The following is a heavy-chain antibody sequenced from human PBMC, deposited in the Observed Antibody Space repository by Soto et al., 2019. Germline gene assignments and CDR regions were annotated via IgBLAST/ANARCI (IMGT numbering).Heavy chain of an antibody. D-gene: IGHD3-22*01. CDR3: ARGGGGSYYESTTFYYSYFDY. CDR2: VSGYNGHS. CDR1: NETLTTYG. V-gene: IGHV1-18*01. Sequence: ASVKVSCKASNETLTTYGISWVWQAPGQGLEWMGWVSGYNGHSSSAQKFQDRVIMTTDTSTNTAYMELRSLTPDDTAVFYCARGGGGSYYESTTFYYSYFDYWGQGTPVTVPS. J-gene: IGHJ4*02.